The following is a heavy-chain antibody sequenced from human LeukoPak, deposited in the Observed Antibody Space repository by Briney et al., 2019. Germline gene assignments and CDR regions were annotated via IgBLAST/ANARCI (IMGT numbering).Heavy chain of an antibody. J-gene: IGHJ6*03. D-gene: IGHD3-10*01. CDR1: GGSISSYY. CDR2: IYYSGST. Sequence: SETLSLTCTVSGGSISSYYWSWIRQPAGKGLEWIGYIYYSGSTNYNPSLKSRVTISVDTSKNQFSLKLSSVTAADTAVYYCARGYGSGSYLYYYYYYYMGVWGKGTTVTISS. V-gene: IGHV4-59*01. CDR3: ARGYGSGSYLYYYYYYYMGV.